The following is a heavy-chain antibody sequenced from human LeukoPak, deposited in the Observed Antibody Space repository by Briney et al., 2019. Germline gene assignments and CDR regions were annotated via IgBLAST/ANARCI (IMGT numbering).Heavy chain of an antibody. D-gene: IGHD3-10*01. J-gene: IGHJ4*02. V-gene: IGHV3-33*01. CDR2: IWHDGSPK. Sequence: PGRSLRLSCAAIGLAFNTYAMHWFHRAPGQGLEWVAVIWHDGSPKSYSHSVRGQFTISRDNSKHTAVLHMTNLRPEDTAVYYCAGESFGSGSYPDFWGQGTLVSVS. CDR1: GLAFNTYA. CDR3: AGESFGSGSYPDF.